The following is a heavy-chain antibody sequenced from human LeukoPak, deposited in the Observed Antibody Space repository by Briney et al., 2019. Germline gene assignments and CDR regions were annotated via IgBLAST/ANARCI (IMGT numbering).Heavy chain of an antibody. CDR2: VRWDGGST. D-gene: IGHD2-2*01. Sequence: GGSLRLSCAASGFAFDDFSMHWVRQVPGKGLEWVSVVRWDGGSTYYIDSVKGRFTISRDNNKNSLYLQMNSLRAEDTALYYCARDWRDIVVVPAADYWGQGTLVTVSS. CDR1: GFAFDDFS. CDR3: ARDWRDIVVVPAADY. J-gene: IGHJ4*02. V-gene: IGHV3-43*01.